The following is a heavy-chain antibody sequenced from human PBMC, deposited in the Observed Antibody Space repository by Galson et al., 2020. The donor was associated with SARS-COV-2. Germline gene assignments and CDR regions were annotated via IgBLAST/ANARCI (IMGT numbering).Heavy chain of an antibody. CDR2: IFHSSNT. CDR3: SRIIVTAYYFSFMDV. J-gene: IGHJ6*03. V-gene: IGHV4-4*02. CDR1: GGTISSSDR. D-gene: IGHD2-21*02. Sequence: SETLSLTCAVSGGTISSSDRWGCVRQPPGKRLEWIGEIFHSSNTNYNPSLKSRVTMSLDTYNNQFSLKLSSVTAAYTALYYCSRIIVTAYYFSFMDVWGEGTMVIV.